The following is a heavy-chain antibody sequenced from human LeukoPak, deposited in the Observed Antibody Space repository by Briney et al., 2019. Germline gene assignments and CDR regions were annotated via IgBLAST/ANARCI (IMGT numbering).Heavy chain of an antibody. Sequence: GGSLRLSCAASGFTFSSYWMHWVRQARGKGLEWVAVISYDGSNKYYADAVRGRFTISRDNSKNTLYLQMNSLRAEDTAVYYCGRGVYIRSHSSTVAGTLCNWLGPWGQGALVTVSS. CDR1: GFTFSSYW. V-gene: IGHV3-30-3*01. D-gene: IGHD6-19*01. J-gene: IGHJ5*02. CDR3: GRGVYIRSHSSTVAGTLCNWLGP. CDR2: ISYDGSNK.